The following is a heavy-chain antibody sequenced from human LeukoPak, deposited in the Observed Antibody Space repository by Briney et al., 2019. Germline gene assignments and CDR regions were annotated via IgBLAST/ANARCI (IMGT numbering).Heavy chain of an antibody. CDR1: GFTFSSYS. D-gene: IGHD3-3*01. V-gene: IGHV3-21*01. CDR3: ARGRITIWFDP. CDR2: ISSSSSYI. J-gene: IGHJ5*02. Sequence: GGSLRLSCAASGFTFSSYSMNWVRQAPGKGLEWVSSISSSSSYIYYADSVKGRFTISRDNAKNSLYLQMNSLRAEDTAVYYCARGRITIWFDPWGQGTLVTVSS.